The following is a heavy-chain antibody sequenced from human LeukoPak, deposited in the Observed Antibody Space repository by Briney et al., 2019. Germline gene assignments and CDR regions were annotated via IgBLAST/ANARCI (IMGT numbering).Heavy chain of an antibody. D-gene: IGHD3-10*01. CDR2: IYYSGST. J-gene: IGHJ4*02. V-gene: IGHV4-59*01. CDR3: ARDRSGWFIFDY. CDR1: GGSISGYY. Sequence: SETLSLTCTVSGGSISGYYWSWIRQPPGKGLEWIGYIYYSGSTNYNPSLKSRVTISVDTSKNQFSPKLSSVTAADTAVYYCARDRSGWFIFDYWGQGTLVTVSS.